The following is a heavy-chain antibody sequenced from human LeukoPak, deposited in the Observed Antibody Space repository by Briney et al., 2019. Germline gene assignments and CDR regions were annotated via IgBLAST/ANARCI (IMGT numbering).Heavy chain of an antibody. CDR1: GGSISSGGYH. CDR2: IYYSGST. J-gene: IGHJ4*02. V-gene: IGHV4-31*03. CDR3: ASLVLKRSYFDY. Sequence: PSETLSLTCTDSGGSISSGGYHWSWIRQHPGKGLEWIGYIYYSGSTYYNPSLKSRVTISVDTSKNQFSLKLSSVTAADTAVYYCASLVLKRSYFDYWGKGTLVTVSS.